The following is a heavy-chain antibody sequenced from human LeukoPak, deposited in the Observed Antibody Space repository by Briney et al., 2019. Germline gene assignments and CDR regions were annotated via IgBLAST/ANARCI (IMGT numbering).Heavy chain of an antibody. CDR3: AKGPYDFWSGYPPLAYYFDY. Sequence: QAGGSLRLSRAASGFTFDDYTMHWARPAPGKGLEWVSLISWDGGSPYYADSVKGRFTISRDNSKNSLYLQMNSLRTEDTALYYCAKGPYDFWSGYPPLAYYFDYWGQGTLVTVS. CDR1: GFTFDDYT. CDR2: ISWDGGSP. D-gene: IGHD3-3*01. J-gene: IGHJ4*02. V-gene: IGHV3-43*01.